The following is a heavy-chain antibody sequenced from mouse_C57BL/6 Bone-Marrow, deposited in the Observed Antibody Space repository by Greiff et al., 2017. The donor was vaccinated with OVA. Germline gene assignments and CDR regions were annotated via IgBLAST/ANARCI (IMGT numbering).Heavy chain of an antibody. CDR2: IDPENGDT. Sequence: EVQLQQSGAELVRPGASVKLSCTASGFNIKDDYMHWVKQRPEQGLEWIGWIDPENGDTEYASKFQGKATITADTSSNTAYLQLSSLTSEDTAVYYCTRTTVVAWIDYWGQGTTLTVSS. J-gene: IGHJ2*01. CDR3: TRTTVVAWIDY. V-gene: IGHV14-4*01. CDR1: GFNIKDDY. D-gene: IGHD1-1*01.